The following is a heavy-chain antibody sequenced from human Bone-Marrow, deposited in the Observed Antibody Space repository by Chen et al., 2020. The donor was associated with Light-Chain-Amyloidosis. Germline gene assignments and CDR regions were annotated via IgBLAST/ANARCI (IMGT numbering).Heavy chain of an antibody. CDR2: ARGGDGPT. Sequence: AQLVESGGGLVQPGGSLRLSCGGSGFTFSNYAMTWVRQAPGKGLEWGSVARGGDGPTYYADSVRGRFTIYRDNSKNTLYLQMNSLRAEDTAVYYCAKDRCTSISCSDFDYWGQGTLVTVSS. CDR1: GFTFSNYA. D-gene: IGHD2-2*01. V-gene: IGHV3-23*04. J-gene: IGHJ4*02. CDR3: AKDRCTSISCSDFDY.